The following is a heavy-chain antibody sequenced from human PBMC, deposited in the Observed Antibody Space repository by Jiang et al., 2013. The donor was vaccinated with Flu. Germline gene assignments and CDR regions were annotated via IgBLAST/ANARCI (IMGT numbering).Heavy chain of an antibody. D-gene: IGHD1-26*01. CDR2: TIPILGIA. V-gene: IGHV1-69*04. Sequence: GAEVKKPGASVKVSCKASGYTFTSYGISWVRQAPGQGLEWMGRTIPILGIANYAQKFQGRVTITADKSTSTAYMELSSLRSEDTAVYYCARDGWGATINGFYFDYWGQGTLVTVSS. CDR1: GYTFTSYG. CDR3: ARDGWGATINGFYFDY. J-gene: IGHJ4*02.